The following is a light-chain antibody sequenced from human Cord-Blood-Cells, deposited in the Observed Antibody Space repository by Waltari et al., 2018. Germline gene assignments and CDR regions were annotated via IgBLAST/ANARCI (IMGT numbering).Light chain of an antibody. J-gene: IGLJ1*01. CDR2: GNS. V-gene: IGLV1-40*01. CDR1: SSNIGAGYD. Sequence: QSVLTPPPSVSGAPGQRVTIPSPGSSSNIGAGYDVHWYQQLPGTAPKLPIYGNSNRPSGVPDRFSGSKSGTSASLAITGLQAEDEADYYCQSYDSSLSGYVFGTGTKVTVL. CDR3: QSYDSSLSGYV.